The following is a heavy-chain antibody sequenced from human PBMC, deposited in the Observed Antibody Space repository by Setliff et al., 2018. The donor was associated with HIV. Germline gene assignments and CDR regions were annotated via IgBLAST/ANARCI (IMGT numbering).Heavy chain of an antibody. CDR1: XXSISSGDYF. Sequence: PSETLXXTXTASXXSISSGDYFLSWIPQAPXXXXEWIGXXXXSGSAYYNPSLQRRVTISVDTSKNQVSLTLNSLTAADTAVSFCVLVPQRLVQTGRVSYFXYWGQGTLVTVSS. CDR2: XXXSGSA. CDR3: VLVPQRLVQTGRVSYFXY. J-gene: IGHJ4*02. D-gene: IGHD6-13*01. V-gene: IGHV4-30-4*08.